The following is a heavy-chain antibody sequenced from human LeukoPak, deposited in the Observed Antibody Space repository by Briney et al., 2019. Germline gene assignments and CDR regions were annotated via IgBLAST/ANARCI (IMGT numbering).Heavy chain of an antibody. CDR3: AGDERKRRDHSQFGPFDI. CDR2: ISYDGSHK. J-gene: IGHJ3*02. D-gene: IGHD3/OR15-3a*01. CDR1: GVSFSDFL. Sequence: GRSLRLSCVGSGVSFSDFLMHWVRQAPGKGLEGVAVISYDGSHKFYADSLKGRFSISRDNSKNTLYVQMDSLSGEDAAVYFCAGDERKRRDHSQFGPFDIWGHGRNNTVSS. V-gene: IGHV3-30-3*01.